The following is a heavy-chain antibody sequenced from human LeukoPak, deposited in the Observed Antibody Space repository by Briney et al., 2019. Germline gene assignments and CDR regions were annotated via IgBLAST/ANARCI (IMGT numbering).Heavy chain of an antibody. Sequence: ASVKVSCKVSGYTLTELSMHWVRQAPGKGLEWMGGFDPEDGETIYAQKFQGRVTMTEDTSTDTAYMELSSLRSEDTAVYYCATSSGPIRMGINVYNWFDPWGQGTLVTVSS. CDR3: ATSSGPIRMGINVYNWFDP. CDR2: FDPEDGET. CDR1: GYTLTELS. J-gene: IGHJ5*02. V-gene: IGHV1-24*01. D-gene: IGHD3-22*01.